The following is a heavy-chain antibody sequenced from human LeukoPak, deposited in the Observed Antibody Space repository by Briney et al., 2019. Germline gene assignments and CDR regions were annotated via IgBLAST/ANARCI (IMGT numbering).Heavy chain of an antibody. CDR2: ISSSSSYI. V-gene: IGHV3-21*01. J-gene: IGHJ5*02. CDR1: GFTFSTFT. Sequence: AGGSLRLSCVVSGFTFSTFTMNWVRQAPGKGLEWVSCISSSSSYIYYADSVKGRSTISRDNANRMLSLHINSLRVEDSAIYYCARGGKLGPTALASWGQGSLVVVSS. D-gene: IGHD1-26*01. CDR3: ARGGKLGPTALAS.